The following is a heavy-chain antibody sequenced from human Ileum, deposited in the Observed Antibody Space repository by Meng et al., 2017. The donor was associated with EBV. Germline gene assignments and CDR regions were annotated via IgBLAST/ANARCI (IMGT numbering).Heavy chain of an antibody. CDR3: AREGRSHQVGVSVY. Sequence: QGQLQESGPGRVKPYHTLSLTCTVSGGSISSGDYYWSWIRQPPGKGLEWIGYIYNSGSTYYNPSLKSRVTISVDTSKNQFSLKLRFVTAADTAVYYCAREGRSHQVGVSVYWGQGNLVTVSS. V-gene: IGHV4-30-4*01. CDR2: IYNSGST. J-gene: IGHJ4*02. D-gene: IGHD2-21*01. CDR1: GGSISSGDYY.